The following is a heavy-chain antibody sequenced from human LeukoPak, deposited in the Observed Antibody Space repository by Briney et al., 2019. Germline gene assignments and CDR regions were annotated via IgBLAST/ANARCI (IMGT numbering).Heavy chain of an antibody. Sequence: ASVKVSCKASGGTFSSHAISGVRQAPGQGLEWMGGIIPIFGTANYAQKFQGRVTITTDESTSTAYMELSSLRSEDTAVYYCALGVGLNFDYWGQGTLVTVSS. V-gene: IGHV1-69*05. D-gene: IGHD4/OR15-4a*01. CDR1: GGTFSSHA. CDR2: IIPIFGTA. J-gene: IGHJ4*02. CDR3: ALGVGLNFDY.